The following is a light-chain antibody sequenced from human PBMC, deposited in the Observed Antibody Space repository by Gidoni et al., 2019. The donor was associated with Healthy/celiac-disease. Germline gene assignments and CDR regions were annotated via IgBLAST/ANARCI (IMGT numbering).Light chain of an antibody. J-gene: IGKJ1*01. CDR2: AAS. CDR1: QSLSSY. Sequence: DIQMTQSPSSLSASVGDRVTITCRASQSLSSYLNWYQLKPGKAPKLLIYAASSLQSGVPSRFSGSGSGTDFTLTISSLQPEDFATYYCQQSYSTLGWTFGQGTKVEIK. V-gene: IGKV1-39*01. CDR3: QQSYSTLGWT.